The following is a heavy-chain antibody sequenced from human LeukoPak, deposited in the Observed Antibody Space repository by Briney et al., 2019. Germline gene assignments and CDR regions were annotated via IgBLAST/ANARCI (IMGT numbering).Heavy chain of an antibody. CDR1: GFTFSSYG. V-gene: IGHV3-23*01. CDR2: ISGSGGST. J-gene: IGHJ4*02. D-gene: IGHD3-22*01. Sequence: PGRSLRLSCAASGFTFSSYGMHWVRQAPGKGLEWVSAISGSGGSTYYADSVKGRFTISRDNSKNTLYLQMNSLRAEDTAVYYCAKDDSGYYSEIPHWGQGTLVTVSS. CDR3: AKDDSGYYSEIPH.